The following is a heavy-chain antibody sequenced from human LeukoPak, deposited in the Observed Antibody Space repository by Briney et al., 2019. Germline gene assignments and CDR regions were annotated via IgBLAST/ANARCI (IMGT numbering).Heavy chain of an antibody. CDR3: AKYRYSSGWFLDAFDI. V-gene: IGHV3-23*01. Sequence: PGGSLRLSCAASGFTFSSYAMSWVRQAPGKGLEWVSAISGSGGSTYYADSVKGRFTISRDNSKNTLYLQMNSLRAEDTAVYYCAKYRYSSGWFLDAFDIWGQGTMVTVSS. CDR2: ISGSGGST. CDR1: GFTFSSYA. J-gene: IGHJ3*02. D-gene: IGHD6-19*01.